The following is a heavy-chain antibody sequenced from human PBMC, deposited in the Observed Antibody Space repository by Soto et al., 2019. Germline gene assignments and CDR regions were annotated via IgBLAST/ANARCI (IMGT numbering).Heavy chain of an antibody. CDR3: ARALERRGYFDY. V-gene: IGHV3-64*01. CDR2: ISCNGGST. Sequence: EVQLVESGGGLVQPGGSLRLSCAASGFTFSSYAMHWVRQAPGKGLEYVSAISCNGGSTYYANSVKGRFTISRDNSKNTLYLQMGSLRAEDMAVYYCARALERRGYFDYWGQGTLVTVSS. J-gene: IGHJ4*02. D-gene: IGHD1-1*01. CDR1: GFTFSSYA.